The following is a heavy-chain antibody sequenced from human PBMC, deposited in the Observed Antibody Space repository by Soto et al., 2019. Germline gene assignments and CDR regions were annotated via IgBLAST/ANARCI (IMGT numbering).Heavy chain of an antibody. Sequence: GESLKISCKGSGYSFTSYWISWVRQMPGKGLEWMGRIDPSDSYTNYSPSFQGHVTISADKSISTAYLQWSSLKASDTAMYYCARQRDDSSGYYYYYYYGMGVWGQGTTVTVSS. CDR2: IDPSDSYT. CDR1: GYSFTSYW. J-gene: IGHJ6*02. CDR3: ARQRDDSSGYYYYYYYGMGV. V-gene: IGHV5-10-1*01. D-gene: IGHD3-22*01.